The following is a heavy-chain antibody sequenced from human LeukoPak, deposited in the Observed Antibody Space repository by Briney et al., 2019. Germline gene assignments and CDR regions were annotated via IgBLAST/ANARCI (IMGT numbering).Heavy chain of an antibody. CDR1: GGSISSYY. V-gene: IGHV4-59*01. J-gene: IGHJ4*02. CDR3: ARHRGSGYPYFDY. CDR2: IYYSGST. Sequence: PSETLSLTCTVSGGSISSYYWSWIRQPPGKGLEWIGYIYYSGSTNYNPSLKSRVTISVDTSKNQFSLKLSSVTAADTAVYYCARHRGSGYPYFDYWGQGTLVTASS. D-gene: IGHD3-22*01.